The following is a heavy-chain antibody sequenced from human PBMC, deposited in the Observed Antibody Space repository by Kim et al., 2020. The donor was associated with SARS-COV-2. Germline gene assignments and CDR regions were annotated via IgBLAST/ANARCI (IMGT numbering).Heavy chain of an antibody. D-gene: IGHD3-3*01. CDR2: INHSGST. Sequence: SETLSLTCVVYGGSFSGYYWSWIRQPPGKGLEWIGEINHSGSTNYNPSLKSRVTISVDTSKNKFSLKLSSVTAADTAVYYCARGSKWSGYYTPRLGYYFDYWGQGTLCTVSS. CDR3: ARGSKWSGYYTPRLGYYFDY. J-gene: IGHJ4*02. CDR1: GGSFSGYY. V-gene: IGHV4-34*01.